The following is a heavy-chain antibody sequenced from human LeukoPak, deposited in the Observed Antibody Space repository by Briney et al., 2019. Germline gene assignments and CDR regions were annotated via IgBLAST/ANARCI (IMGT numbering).Heavy chain of an antibody. Sequence: ASVKVSCKASGYTFTGYYMHWVRQAPGQGLEWMGWINPNSGGTNYAQKFQGRVTMTRDTSISTAYMELSRLRSDDTAVYYCARLYYDYVWGSYRLWAFDYWGQGTLVTVSS. CDR1: GYTFTGYY. V-gene: IGHV1-2*02. CDR2: INPNSGGT. D-gene: IGHD3-16*02. J-gene: IGHJ4*02. CDR3: ARLYYDYVWGSYRLWAFDY.